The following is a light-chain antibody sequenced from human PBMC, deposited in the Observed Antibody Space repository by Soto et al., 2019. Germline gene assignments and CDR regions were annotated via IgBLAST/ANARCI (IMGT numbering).Light chain of an antibody. Sequence: EIVLTKYPGILSLSPGERATLSCRASQSVSSSYLAWYQQRPGQAPRLLIYGASSRATGIPDRFSGSGSGTDFTLTISRLEAEDFAVYYCQQYGSSSWTFGQGTKVEIK. CDR2: GAS. V-gene: IGKV3-20*01. CDR1: QSVSSSY. CDR3: QQYGSSSWT. J-gene: IGKJ1*01.